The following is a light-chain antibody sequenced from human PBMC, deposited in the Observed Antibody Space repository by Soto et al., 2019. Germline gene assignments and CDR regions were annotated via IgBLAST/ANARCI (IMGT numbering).Light chain of an antibody. CDR2: EVS. CDR3: SSYSTPNLGVL. CDR1: SSDVGGYVY. J-gene: IGLJ3*02. Sequence: QSALTQPASVSGSPGQSITISCTGTSSDVGGYVYVSWYQHHPGKAPKLIIYEVSNRPSGISDRFSGSRSENTASLAISGLQPEDEAVYYCSSYSTPNLGVLFGGGTKLTVL. V-gene: IGLV2-14*01.